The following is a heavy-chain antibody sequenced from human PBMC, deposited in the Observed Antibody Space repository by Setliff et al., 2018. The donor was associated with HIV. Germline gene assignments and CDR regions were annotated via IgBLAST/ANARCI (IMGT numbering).Heavy chain of an antibody. Sequence: ASVKVSCKASGYTFTSYDINWVRQATGQGLEWMGFINSNTGNPTYAHGFTGRFVFSLDTSVSTAYLQISSLKAEDSAIYYCARVSDTGVDPQTHRDYWGQGTPVTVSS. CDR2: INSNTGNP. D-gene: IGHD2-21*01. CDR3: ARVSDTGVDPQTHRDY. V-gene: IGHV7-4-1*02. J-gene: IGHJ4*02. CDR1: GYTFTSYD.